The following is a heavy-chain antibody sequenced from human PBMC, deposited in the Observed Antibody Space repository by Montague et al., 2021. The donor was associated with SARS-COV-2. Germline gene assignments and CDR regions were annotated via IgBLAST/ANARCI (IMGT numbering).Heavy chain of an antibody. V-gene: IGHV4-34*01. D-gene: IGHD3-22*01. Sequence: SETLSLTCAVYGGSFSGYYWSWIRQPPGKGLEWIGEINHSGSTNYNPSLTSRVTISVDTSKNQFSLKLSSVTAADTAVYYCASFPSGYYDSSGYHIWGQGTLVTVSS. CDR1: GGSFSGYY. J-gene: IGHJ4*02. CDR3: ASFPSGYYDSSGYHI. CDR2: INHSGST.